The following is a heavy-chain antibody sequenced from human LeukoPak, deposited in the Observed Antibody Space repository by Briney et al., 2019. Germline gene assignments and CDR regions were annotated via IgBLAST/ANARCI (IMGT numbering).Heavy chain of an antibody. J-gene: IGHJ4*02. CDR3: ARAGYYASFFHY. D-gene: IGHD3-3*01. Sequence: GGSLRLSCAASGFTFSSYEMNWVRQAPGKGLEGVSYISSSGSTIYYADSVKGRFTISRDNAQHSLYLQMNSLRAEDTAVHYCARAGYYASFFHYWGQGTLVTVSS. V-gene: IGHV3-48*03. CDR2: ISSSGSTI. CDR1: GFTFSSYE.